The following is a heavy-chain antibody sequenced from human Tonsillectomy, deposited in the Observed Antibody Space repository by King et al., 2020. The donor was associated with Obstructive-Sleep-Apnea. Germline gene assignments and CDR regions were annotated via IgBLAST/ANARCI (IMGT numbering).Heavy chain of an antibody. CDR1: GFTFSNYV. J-gene: IGHJ6*02. V-gene: IGHV3-64*01. CDR3: ARDTNYGDYDPSIYYGMDV. CDR2: MSSNGGST. Sequence: VQLVESGGGSVQPGGSLRLSCAASGFTFSNYVMHWVRQAPGKGLESVSGMSSNGGSTDYANSVKGRFTISRDNSKNTLYLQMGSLRGEDMAVYYCARDTNYGDYDPSIYYGMDVWGQGTTVTVSS. D-gene: IGHD4-17*01.